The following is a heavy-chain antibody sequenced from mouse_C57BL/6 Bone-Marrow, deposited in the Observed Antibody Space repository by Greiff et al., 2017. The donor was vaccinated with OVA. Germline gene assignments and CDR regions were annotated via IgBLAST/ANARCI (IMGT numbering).Heavy chain of an antibody. D-gene: IGHD1-1*01. CDR2: IWRGGST. Sequence: QVQLQQSGPGLVQPSQSLSITCTVSGFPLTSYGVHWVRQSPGKGLEWLGVIWRGGSTVYNAAFISRLSISKDNPKSQVFFKMNSLQADDTAIYYCARNDYYGSSSYAMDYWGQGTSVTVSS. J-gene: IGHJ4*01. CDR1: GFPLTSYG. V-gene: IGHV2-2*01. CDR3: ARNDYYGSSSYAMDY.